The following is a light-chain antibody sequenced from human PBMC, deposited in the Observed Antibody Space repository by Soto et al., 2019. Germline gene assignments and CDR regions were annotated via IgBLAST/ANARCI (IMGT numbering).Light chain of an antibody. J-gene: IGKJ1*01. CDR1: QCVSSN. CDR2: GAS. Sequence: EIVMPQYPATLSASPGERATLSCRASQCVSSNLAWYQQKPGQAPRHLIYGASSRATGIPARFSGSGSGTDFTLAISSLQPEDSATYYCLQDIDSPWTFGQGTKVDIK. V-gene: IGKV3-15*01. CDR3: LQDIDSPWT.